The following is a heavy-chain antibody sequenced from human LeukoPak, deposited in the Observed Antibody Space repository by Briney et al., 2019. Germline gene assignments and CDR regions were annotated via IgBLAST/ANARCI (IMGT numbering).Heavy chain of an antibody. CDR1: GFSFSSYW. Sequence: GGSPRLSCAASGFSFSSYWMSWVRQAPGKGLEWVANIKQDGSERYYVDSVKGRFTISRDNARKSLSLQMNSLRAEDTAVYYCARDGGPFDSWGQGILVTVSS. J-gene: IGHJ4*02. CDR2: IKQDGSER. V-gene: IGHV3-7*01. D-gene: IGHD3-16*01. CDR3: ARDGGPFDS.